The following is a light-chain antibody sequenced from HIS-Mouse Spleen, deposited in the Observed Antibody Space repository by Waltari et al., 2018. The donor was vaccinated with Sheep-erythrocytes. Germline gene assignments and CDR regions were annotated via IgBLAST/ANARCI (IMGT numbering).Light chain of an antibody. CDR1: KLGDKY. CDR3: QAWDSSTAWV. V-gene: IGLV3-1*01. Sequence: SYELTQPPSVSVSPGQTASITCSGDKLGDKYACWSQQTPGQSPVLVIYQDSKRPSGIPERFSGSNSGNTATLTISGTQAMDEADYYCQAWDSSTAWVFGGGTKLTVL. J-gene: IGLJ3*02. CDR2: QDS.